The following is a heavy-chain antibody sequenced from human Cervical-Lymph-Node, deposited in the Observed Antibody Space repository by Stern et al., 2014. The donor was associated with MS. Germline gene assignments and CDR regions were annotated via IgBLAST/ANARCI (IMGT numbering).Heavy chain of an antibody. CDR1: GFTFSSYA. V-gene: IGHV3-23*04. J-gene: IGHJ5*02. Sequence: EVQLVESGGGLVQPGGSLRLSCAASGFTFSSYAMNWVRQAPGKGLEWVSNINGNGDSTHYADSVKGRFTISRDNSKNTLYLQMSSLRADDAAVYYCAKDRGSNWLDWFDPWGQGTLVTVSS. CDR3: AKDRGSNWLDWFDP. D-gene: IGHD6-13*01. CDR2: INGNGDST.